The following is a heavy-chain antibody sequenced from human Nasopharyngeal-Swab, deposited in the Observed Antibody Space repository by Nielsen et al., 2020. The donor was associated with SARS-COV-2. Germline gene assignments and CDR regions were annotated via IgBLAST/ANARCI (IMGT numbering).Heavy chain of an antibody. CDR2: ISSSSSTI. CDR3: ARGGRGSQYYMDV. CDR1: GFTFSSYS. V-gene: IGHV3-48*04. D-gene: IGHD1-26*01. Sequence: GGSLRLSCAASGFTFSSYSMNWVRQAPGKGLEWVSYISSSSSTIYYADSVKGRFTISRDNAKNSLYLQMNSLRAEDTAVYYCARGGRGSQYYMDVWGKGTTVTVSS. J-gene: IGHJ6*03.